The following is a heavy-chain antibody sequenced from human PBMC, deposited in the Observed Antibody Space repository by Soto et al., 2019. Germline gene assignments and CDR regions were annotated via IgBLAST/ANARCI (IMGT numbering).Heavy chain of an antibody. Sequence: EVQLLESGGGLVQPGGSLRLSCAASGFTFSSYAMSWVRQAPGKGLEGVSAISGSGGSTYYADSVKGRFTISRDNSKNTLYLQMNSLRAEDTAVYYCAKNNRGNLARRGDYWGQGTLVTVSS. CDR2: ISGSGGST. CDR1: GFTFSSYA. D-gene: IGHD1-20*01. CDR3: AKNNRGNLARRGDY. J-gene: IGHJ4*02. V-gene: IGHV3-23*01.